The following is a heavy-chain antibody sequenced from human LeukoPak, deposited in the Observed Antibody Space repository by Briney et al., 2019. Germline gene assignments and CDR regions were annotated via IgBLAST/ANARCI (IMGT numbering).Heavy chain of an antibody. D-gene: IGHD2-8*01. CDR3: AKEYCSNSVCHSLDY. J-gene: IGHJ4*02. V-gene: IGHV3-30*18. Sequence: GGSLRLSCAASGFTFSNSAMSWVRQAPGKGLEWVAVISYDGSNKYYADSVKGRFTFSRDNSKNTLYLQMNSLRAEDTAVYYCAKEYCSNSVCHSLDYWGQGTLVTVSS. CDR2: ISYDGSNK. CDR1: GFTFSNSA.